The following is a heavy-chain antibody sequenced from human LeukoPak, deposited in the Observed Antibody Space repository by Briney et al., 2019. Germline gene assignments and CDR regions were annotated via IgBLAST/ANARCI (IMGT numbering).Heavy chain of an antibody. CDR3: ARTVVVTARIDY. CDR2: INHSGST. D-gene: IGHD2-21*02. CDR1: GGSFSGYY. Sequence: PSETLSLTCAVYGGSFSGYYWSWIRQPPGKGLEWIGEINHSGSTNYNPSLKSRVTISVDTSKNQFSLKLSSVTAADTAVYYCARTVVVTARIDYWGQGTLVTVSS. V-gene: IGHV4-34*01. J-gene: IGHJ4*02.